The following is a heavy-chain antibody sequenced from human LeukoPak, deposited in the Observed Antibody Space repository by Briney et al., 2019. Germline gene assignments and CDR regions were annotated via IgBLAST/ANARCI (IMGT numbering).Heavy chain of an antibody. D-gene: IGHD3-22*01. CDR3: ARGYLYYYDVSGYPFDY. Sequence: ASVKVSCKASGYTFTDYYMHWVRQAPGQGLEWMGWINPNSGGTNYAQKFQGRVTMTRDTSISTAYMELRRLRSDDTAVYYCARGYLYYYDVSGYPFDYWGQGTLVTVSP. CDR2: INPNSGGT. CDR1: GYTFTDYY. V-gene: IGHV1-2*02. J-gene: IGHJ4*02.